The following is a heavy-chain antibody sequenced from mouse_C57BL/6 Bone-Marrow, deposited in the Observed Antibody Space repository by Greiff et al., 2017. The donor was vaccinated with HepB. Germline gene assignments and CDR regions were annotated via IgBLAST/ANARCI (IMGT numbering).Heavy chain of an antibody. CDR3: ARRIGQYYGRSYDAMDY. CDR1: GYAFSSSW. J-gene: IGHJ4*01. CDR2: IYPGDGDT. V-gene: IGHV1-82*01. D-gene: IGHD1-1*01. Sequence: QVQLQQSGPELVKPGASVKISCKASGYAFSSSWMNWVKQRPGKGLEWIGRIYPGDGDTNYNGKFKGKATLTADKSSSTAYMQLSSLTSEDSAVYFWARRIGQYYGRSYDAMDYWGQGTSVTVSA.